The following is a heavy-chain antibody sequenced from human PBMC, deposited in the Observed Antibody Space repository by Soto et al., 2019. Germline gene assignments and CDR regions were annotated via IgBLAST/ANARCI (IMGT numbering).Heavy chain of an antibody. V-gene: IGHV3-48*02. CDR2: ISGSSTI. D-gene: IGHD4-17*01. CDR1: GFTFSSYA. J-gene: IGHJ4*02. CDR3: ASGKDYAEGGY. Sequence: PGGSLRLSCAASGFTFSSYAMSWVRQAPGKGLEWVSYISGSSTIYYADSVKGRFTISRDNAKNSLYLQMNSLRDEDTAVYYCASGKDYAEGGYWGQGTLVTVSS.